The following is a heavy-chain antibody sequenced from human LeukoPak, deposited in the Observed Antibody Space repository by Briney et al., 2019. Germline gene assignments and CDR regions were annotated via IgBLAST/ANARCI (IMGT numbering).Heavy chain of an antibody. CDR2: IIPIFGTA. J-gene: IGHJ4*02. CDR3: ASAKVIAPRPNRQVYYFDY. CDR1: GGTFSSYA. D-gene: IGHD6-6*01. Sequence: SVKVSCKASGGTFSSYAISWVRQAPGQGLEWMGGIIPIFGTANYAQKFQGRVTITTNESTSTAYMELSRLRSEDTAVYYCASAKVIAPRPNRQVYYFDYWGQGTMVTVSS. V-gene: IGHV1-69*05.